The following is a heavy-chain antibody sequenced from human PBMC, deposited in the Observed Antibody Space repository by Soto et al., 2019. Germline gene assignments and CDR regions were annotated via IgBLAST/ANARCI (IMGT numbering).Heavy chain of an antibody. D-gene: IGHD6-13*01. CDR2: ISGSGGST. CDR3: AKGAGYSSSWYGVFDY. Sequence: PGGSLRLSCAASGFTFSSYAMSWVRQAPGKGLEWVSAISGSGGSTYYADSVKGRFTISRDNSKNTLYLQMNSLRAEDTAVYYCAKGAGYSSSWYGVFDYWGQGTLVTVSS. CDR1: GFTFSSYA. V-gene: IGHV3-23*01. J-gene: IGHJ4*02.